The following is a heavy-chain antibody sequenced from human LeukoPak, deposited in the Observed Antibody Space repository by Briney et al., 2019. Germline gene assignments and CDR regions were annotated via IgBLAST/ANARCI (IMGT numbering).Heavy chain of an antibody. CDR2: INPNSGGT. Sequence: EASVKVSCKASGYTFTGYYMHWVRQAPGQGLGWMGWINPNSGGTNYAQKFQGRVTMTRDTSISTAYMELSRLRSDDTAVYYCARGGQWLAGNWFDPWGQGTLVTVSS. V-gene: IGHV1-2*02. D-gene: IGHD6-19*01. CDR3: ARGGQWLAGNWFDP. CDR1: GYTFTGYY. J-gene: IGHJ5*02.